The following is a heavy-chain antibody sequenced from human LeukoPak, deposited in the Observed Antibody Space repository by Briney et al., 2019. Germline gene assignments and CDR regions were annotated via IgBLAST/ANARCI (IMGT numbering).Heavy chain of an antibody. CDR3: ARGEGYCSSTSCYTPHMDV. Sequence: ASVKVSCKASGYTFTSYDINWVRQASGQGLEWMGWMNPNSGNTGYAQKFQGRVTMTRNTSISTAYMELSRLRSDDTAVYYCARGEGYCSSTSCYTPHMDVWGKGTTVTVSS. CDR1: GYTFTSYD. CDR2: MNPNSGNT. J-gene: IGHJ6*03. D-gene: IGHD2-2*02. V-gene: IGHV1-8*01.